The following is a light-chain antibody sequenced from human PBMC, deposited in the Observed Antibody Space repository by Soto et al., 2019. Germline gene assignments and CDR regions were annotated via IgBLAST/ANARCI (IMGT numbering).Light chain of an antibody. CDR2: DAS. Sequence: DIQLTQSPSFLSASVGDRVTITCRASQGITSYFAWYQQKPGKAPNLLIYDASTLQSGVPSRFSGSGSGTEFTLTISSLQPEDLATYYRQQLNSYPITFGQGTRLEIQ. J-gene: IGKJ5*01. CDR1: QGITSY. CDR3: QQLNSYPIT. V-gene: IGKV1-9*01.